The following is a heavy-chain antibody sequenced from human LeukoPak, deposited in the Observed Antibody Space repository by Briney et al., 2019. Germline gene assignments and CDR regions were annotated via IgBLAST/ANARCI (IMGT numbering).Heavy chain of an antibody. V-gene: IGHV4-34*01. CDR2: INHNGST. CDR3: ARQSKYSRSSGLNL. D-gene: IGHD6-6*01. CDR1: GGSFSDYY. J-gene: IGHJ5*02. Sequence: SETLSLTCAVYGGSFSDYYWSWIRQPPGKGLEWIGEINHNGSTNYNPSLKSRVSISVDTSKNQFSLKLRSVTAADTAVYYCARQSKYSRSSGLNLWGQGTLVTVSS.